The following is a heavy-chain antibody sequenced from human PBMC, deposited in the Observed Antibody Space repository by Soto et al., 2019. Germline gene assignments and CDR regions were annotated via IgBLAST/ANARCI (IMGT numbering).Heavy chain of an antibody. V-gene: IGHV3-9*01. D-gene: IGHD3-16*02. J-gene: IGHJ6*02. Sequence: EVQLVESGGGLVQPGGSLRLSCVASGFTFHDHGMHWVRQVPGRGLEWVSGISWDSAIKDYGDSVDGRFTISRDNAKNSLYLQMDILRLEDTAIYYCAKDDGGVSSAPRGGRYPYFGMDVWGQGTSVTVSS. CDR1: GFTFHDHG. CDR3: AKDDGGVSSAPRGGRYPYFGMDV. CDR2: ISWDSAIK.